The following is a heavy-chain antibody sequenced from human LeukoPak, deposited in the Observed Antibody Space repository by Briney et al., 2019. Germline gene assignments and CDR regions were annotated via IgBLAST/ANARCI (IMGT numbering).Heavy chain of an antibody. V-gene: IGHV3-7*01. CDR1: GFTFSTYW. CDR2: IKQDGTEK. D-gene: IGHD3-16*01. CDR3: ARDRLGAEYDY. Sequence: GGSLRLSCAASGFTFSTYWMSWVRQAPGKGLEWVANIKQDGTEKYYVDSVKGRFTISRDNAKKSLYLQMNSLRAEDTAVYYCARDRLGAEYDYWGQGTLVSVSS. J-gene: IGHJ4*02.